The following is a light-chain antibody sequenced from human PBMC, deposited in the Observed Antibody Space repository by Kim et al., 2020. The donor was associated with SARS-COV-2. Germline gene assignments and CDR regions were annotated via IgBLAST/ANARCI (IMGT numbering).Light chain of an antibody. V-gene: IGLV3-21*04. CDR3: QVWDSSSDHWV. CDR1: NIGSKS. CDR2: YDS. Sequence: SYELTQPPSVSVAPGKTARITCGGNNIGSKSVHWYQQKPGQAPVLVINYDSDRPSGIPERFSGSNSGNTATLTISRVEAGDEADYYCQVWDSSSDHWVFGGGTQLTVL. J-gene: IGLJ3*02.